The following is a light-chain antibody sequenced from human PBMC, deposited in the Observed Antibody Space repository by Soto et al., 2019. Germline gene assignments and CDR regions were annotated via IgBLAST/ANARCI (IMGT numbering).Light chain of an antibody. CDR1: SSDVGGYNY. V-gene: IGLV2-14*01. CDR2: DVS. Sequence: QSALTQPASVSGSPGQSITISCTGTSSDVGGYNYVSWYQQHPGKAPKLMIYDVSNRPSGVSNRFSGSKSGNTASLTISGLQAEDGADYYCSSYTSSSTLVVFGGRTKLAVL. J-gene: IGLJ2*01. CDR3: SSYTSSSTLVV.